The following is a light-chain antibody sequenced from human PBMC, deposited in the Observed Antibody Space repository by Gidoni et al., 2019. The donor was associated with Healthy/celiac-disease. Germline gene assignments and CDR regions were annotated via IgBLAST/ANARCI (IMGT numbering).Light chain of an antibody. Sequence: DIVMTQSPLSLPVTPGEPASISCRSSQSLLHSNGYNYLDWYLQKPGQSPQLLIYLGSNRASGVPDRFSGSGSGTDFTLKISRVEAEDVGDYYCMQARGTFXPXTKVDIK. CDR1: QSLLHSNGYNY. CDR2: LGS. V-gene: IGKV2-28*01. CDR3: MQARGT. J-gene: IGKJ3*01.